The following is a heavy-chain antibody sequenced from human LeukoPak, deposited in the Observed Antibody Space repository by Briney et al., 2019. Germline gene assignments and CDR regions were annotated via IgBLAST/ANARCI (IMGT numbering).Heavy chain of an antibody. CDR3: ARDSPSGLSYGYFGAYSDY. J-gene: IGHJ4*02. V-gene: IGHV3-21*06. Sequence: GGSLRHPRAASGFTLSTYNVNWVRQAPGKGLEWVSSISSTSSFIYYADSVKGRFTISRDNAKNSLYLQMNSLRAEDTAVYYCARDSPSGLSYGYFGAYSDYLREASLVTVSS. CDR1: GFTLSTYN. D-gene: IGHD5-18*01. CDR2: ISSTSSFI.